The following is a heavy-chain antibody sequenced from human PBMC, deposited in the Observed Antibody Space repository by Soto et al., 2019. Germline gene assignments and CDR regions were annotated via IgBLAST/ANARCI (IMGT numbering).Heavy chain of an antibody. D-gene: IGHD3-9*01. CDR3: ARDGDISPLWFDS. Sequence: QVQLVQSGTEVKKPWASVKVSCKASGYTFTSYGITWVRQAPGHGLEWMGWISAYNGNINYAQKFQGRVTMTTDTSTSAAYMDLRSLSSDDTTEYYCARDGDISPLWFDSWGQGTLVTVS. CDR1: GYTFTSYG. CDR2: ISAYNGNI. J-gene: IGHJ5*01. V-gene: IGHV1-18*01.